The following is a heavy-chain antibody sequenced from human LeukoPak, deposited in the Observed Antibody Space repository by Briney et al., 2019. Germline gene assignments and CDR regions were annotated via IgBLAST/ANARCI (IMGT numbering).Heavy chain of an antibody. CDR1: GFTFSSYG. CDR2: ISYDGSNK. Sequence: GGSLRLSCAASGFTFSSYGMHWVRQAPGKGLEWVAVISYDGSNKYYADSVKGRFTISRDNSKNTLYLQMNSLRAEDTAVCYCAKLAYSSSWPIDYWGQGTLVTVSS. J-gene: IGHJ4*02. CDR3: AKLAYSSSWPIDY. D-gene: IGHD6-13*01. V-gene: IGHV3-30*18.